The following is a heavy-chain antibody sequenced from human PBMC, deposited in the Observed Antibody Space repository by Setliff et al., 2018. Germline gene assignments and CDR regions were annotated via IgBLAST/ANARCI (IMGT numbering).Heavy chain of an antibody. CDR3: ARGGGQIHYDFWSGYFSDPQPNYYYYYMDV. CDR2: MNPNSGNT. D-gene: IGHD3-3*01. V-gene: IGHV1-8*03. J-gene: IGHJ6*03. CDR1: GYAFTSYA. Sequence: ASVKVSCKASGYAFTSYAMHWVRQAPGRRLEWMGWMNPNSGNTGYAQKFQGRVTITRNTSISTAYMELSSLRSEDTAVYYCARGGGQIHYDFWSGYFSDPQPNYYYYYMDVWGKGTTVTVSS.